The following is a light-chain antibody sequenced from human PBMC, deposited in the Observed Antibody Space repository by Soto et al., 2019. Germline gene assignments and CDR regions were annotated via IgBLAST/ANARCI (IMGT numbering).Light chain of an antibody. CDR1: SSDVGGYRY. CDR3: SSYTYSSTHVA. V-gene: IGLV2-14*01. CDR2: EVT. J-gene: IGLJ2*01. Sequence: QSALTQPASVSGSPGQSITISCTGTSSDVGGYRYVSWYQQHPGKAPKLIIYEVTNRPSGVSNRFSGSKSGNTASLTISGIQAEDEADYYCSSYTYSSTHVAFGGGTKLTVL.